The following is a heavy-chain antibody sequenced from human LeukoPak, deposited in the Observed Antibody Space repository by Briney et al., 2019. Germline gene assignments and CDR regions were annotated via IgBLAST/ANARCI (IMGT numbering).Heavy chain of an antibody. CDR3: ARDGGYTYGYFDY. CDR1: GFTFSDNR. CDR2: INTDGSST. J-gene: IGHJ4*02. Sequence: PGGSLRLSCAASGFTFSDNRMHWVRQAPGKRLVWVSRINTDGSSTAYADSVRGRFTISRDNAKSTLYLQMNSLRAEDTAVYYCARDGGYTYGYFDYWGQGTLVTVSS. V-gene: IGHV3-74*03. D-gene: IGHD5-18*01.